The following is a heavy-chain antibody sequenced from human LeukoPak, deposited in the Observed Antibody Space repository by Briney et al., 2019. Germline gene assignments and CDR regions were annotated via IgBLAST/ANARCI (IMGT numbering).Heavy chain of an antibody. D-gene: IGHD4-23*01. J-gene: IGHJ4*02. Sequence: GGSLRLSCAASGSTFSSYGMHWVRQAPGKGLEWVAVISYDGSNKYYADSVKGRFTISRDNSKNTLYLQMNSLRAEDTAVYYCAKGHTGYGGNSLDYWGQGTLVTVSS. CDR1: GSTFSSYG. CDR3: AKGHTGYGGNSLDY. CDR2: ISYDGSNK. V-gene: IGHV3-30*18.